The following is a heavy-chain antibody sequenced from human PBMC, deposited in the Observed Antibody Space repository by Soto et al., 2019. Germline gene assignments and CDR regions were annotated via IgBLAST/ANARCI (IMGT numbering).Heavy chain of an antibody. CDR1: GYTFTRYS. Sequence: QVQLVQSGAEVRKPGASVQVSCQASGYTFTRYSINWVRQAPGQGLEWVGWLSNYNGDTKYAEKFQGRVTLTTDTFTTTSYMDLRSLTSDDTAIYFCARGDSTGSPTGWFDPWGQGTLVTVLS. D-gene: IGHD6-19*01. J-gene: IGHJ5*02. V-gene: IGHV1-18*04. CDR2: LSNYNGDT. CDR3: ARGDSTGSPTGWFDP.